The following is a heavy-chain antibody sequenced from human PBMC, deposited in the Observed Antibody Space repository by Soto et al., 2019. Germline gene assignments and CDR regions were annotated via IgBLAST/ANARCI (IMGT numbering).Heavy chain of an antibody. CDR2: IYYSGST. D-gene: IGHD6-19*01. CDR1: GGSISSSSYY. CDR3: ARGNSGWYLYYYYGMDV. V-gene: IGHV4-39*01. Sequence: SETLSLTCTVSGGSISSSSYYWGWIRQPPGKGLEWIGSIYYSGSTYYNPSLKSRVTISVDTSKNQFSLKLSSVTAADTAVYYCARGNSGWYLYYYYGMDVWGQGTTVTVSS. J-gene: IGHJ6*02.